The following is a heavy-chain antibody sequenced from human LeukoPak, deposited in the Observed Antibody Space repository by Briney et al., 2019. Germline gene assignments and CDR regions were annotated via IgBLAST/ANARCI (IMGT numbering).Heavy chain of an antibody. CDR1: GSISSGNYY. Sequence: PSETLSLTCTVSGSISSGNYYWSWIRQHPGKGLEWIGYIYYSGYTYYNPSLTSLKSRVTMSVDTSKNQFSLNLNSVTAVDTAVYYCARARGSNTNPYYFDFWGQGTLVTVSS. CDR2: IYYSGYT. J-gene: IGHJ4*02. CDR3: ARARGSNTNPYYFDF. V-gene: IGHV4-31*03. D-gene: IGHD2-2*01.